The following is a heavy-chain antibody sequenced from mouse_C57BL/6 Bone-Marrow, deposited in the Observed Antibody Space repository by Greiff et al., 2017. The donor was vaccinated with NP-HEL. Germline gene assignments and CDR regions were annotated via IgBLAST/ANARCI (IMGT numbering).Heavy chain of an antibody. V-gene: IGHV1-81*01. CDR3: ARGDWDAFDY. CDR1: GYTFTSYG. J-gene: IGHJ2*01. CDR2: IYPRSGNT. D-gene: IGHD4-1*01. Sequence: LVESGAELARPGASVKLSCKASGYTFTSYGISWVKQRTGQGLEWIGEIYPRSGNTYYNEKFKGKATLTADKSSSTAYMELRSLTSEDSAVYFCARGDWDAFDYWGQGTTLTVSS.